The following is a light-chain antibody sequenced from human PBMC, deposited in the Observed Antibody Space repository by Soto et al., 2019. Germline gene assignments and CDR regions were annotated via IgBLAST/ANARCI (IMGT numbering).Light chain of an antibody. J-gene: IGKJ1*01. CDR3: QQSNNWPRT. Sequence: EIVMTQSPATLSVSPGERATLSCRASQSVSSNLAWYQQKPGQAPRLLIYGASTRATGIPARFSSSGSGTELTLTISSLQSEDSAVYYCQQSNNWPRTFGQGTKVEIK. CDR1: QSVSSN. V-gene: IGKV3-15*01. CDR2: GAS.